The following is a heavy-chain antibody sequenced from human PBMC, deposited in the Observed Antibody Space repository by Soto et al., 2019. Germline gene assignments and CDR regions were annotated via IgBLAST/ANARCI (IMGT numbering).Heavy chain of an antibody. CDR1: GFTFSSYW. D-gene: IGHD2-2*01. CDR2: INSDGSST. V-gene: IGHV3-74*01. Sequence: EVQLVESGGGLVQPGGSLRLSCAASGFTFSSYWIHWVRQAPGKGLVWVSRINSDGSSTTYPDSVKGRFTISRDNAKNTLYLQMTSLRVEDTAVYYCARVSREVVPAAIDYWGQGTLVTVSS. CDR3: ARVSREVVPAAIDY. J-gene: IGHJ4*02.